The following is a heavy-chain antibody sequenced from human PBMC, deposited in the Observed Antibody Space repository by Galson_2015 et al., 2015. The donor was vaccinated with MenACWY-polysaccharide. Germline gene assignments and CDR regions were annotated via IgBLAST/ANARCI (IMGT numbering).Heavy chain of an antibody. CDR2: ISSSSSYI. D-gene: IGHD3-9*01. J-gene: IGHJ4*02. V-gene: IGHV3-21*01. CDR1: GFTFSSYS. Sequence: SLRLSCAASGFTFSSYSMNWVRQAPGKGLEWVSSISSSSSYIYYADSVKGRFTTSRDNAKNSLYLQMNSLRAEDTAVYYCARDLPSTGYYSPLGYWGQGTLVTVSS. CDR3: ARDLPSTGYYSPLGY.